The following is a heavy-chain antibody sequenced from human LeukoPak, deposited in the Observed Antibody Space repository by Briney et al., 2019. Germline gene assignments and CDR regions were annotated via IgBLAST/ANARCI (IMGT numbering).Heavy chain of an antibody. CDR2: IYYGGST. V-gene: IGHV4-39*07. J-gene: IGHJ4*02. CDR1: GGSISSSGYY. Sequence: SETLSLTCTVSGGSISSSGYYWDWIRQPPGKGLEWIGNIYYGGSTYYNPSLKSRVTISVDTSKNQFFLKLSSVTAADTAVYYCARGATYYYDASYFDYWGQGTLVTVSS. CDR3: ARGATYYYDASYFDY. D-gene: IGHD3-22*01.